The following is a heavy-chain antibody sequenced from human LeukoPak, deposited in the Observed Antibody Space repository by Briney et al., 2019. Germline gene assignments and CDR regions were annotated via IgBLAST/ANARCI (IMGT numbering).Heavy chain of an antibody. Sequence: SETLSLTCTVSGGSVSSTEFSWGWIRQPPGKGLQWVGNLYYSGSTSYHPSLNSRVTMSVDTSKNQLSLKMTSVTAADTAVYYCARLSKGRYFDYIFDYWGQGSLVTVSS. CDR2: LYYSGST. CDR1: GGSVSSTEFS. CDR3: ARLSKGRYFDYIFDY. V-gene: IGHV4-39*01. J-gene: IGHJ4*02. D-gene: IGHD3-9*01.